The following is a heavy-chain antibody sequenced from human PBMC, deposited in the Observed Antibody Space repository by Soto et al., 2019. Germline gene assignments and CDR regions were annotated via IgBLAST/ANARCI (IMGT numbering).Heavy chain of an antibody. CDR1: GFTFSGSA. D-gene: IGHD3-22*01. CDR2: IRSKANSYAT. Sequence: GGSLRLSCAASGFTFSGSAMHWVRQASGKGLEWVGRIRSKANSYATAYAASVKGRFTISRDDSKNTAYLQMNSLKTEDTAVYYCTRLREYYDSSGYYSPDDAFDIWGQGTMVTVSS. CDR3: TRLREYYDSSGYYSPDDAFDI. V-gene: IGHV3-73*01. J-gene: IGHJ3*02.